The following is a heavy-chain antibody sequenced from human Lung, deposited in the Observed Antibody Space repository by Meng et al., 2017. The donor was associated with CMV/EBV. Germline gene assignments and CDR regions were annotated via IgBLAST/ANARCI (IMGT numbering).Heavy chain of an antibody. D-gene: IGHD4-23*01. CDR1: GFTFSSYA. CDR2: ISYDGSNK. Sequence: SCAASGFTFSSYAVHWVRQAPGKGLEWVAVISYDGSNKYYADSVKGRFTISRDNSKNTLCLQMNSLRAEDTAVYYCSRPGSYGGTPYYFDYWGQGXLVTVSS. CDR3: SRPGSYGGTPYYFDY. J-gene: IGHJ4*02. V-gene: IGHV3-30-3*01.